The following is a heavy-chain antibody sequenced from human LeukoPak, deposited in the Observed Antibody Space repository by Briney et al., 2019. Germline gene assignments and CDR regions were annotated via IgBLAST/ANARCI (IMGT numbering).Heavy chain of an antibody. CDR2: IPNTGDDT. D-gene: IGHD3-10*01. J-gene: IGHJ4*02. CDR1: GFTFNNYA. V-gene: IGHV3-23*01. CDR3: DKGSTTSGPHYFDS. Sequence: GSLRPSRPGSGFTFNNYAMSWVRQAPGKGLGWVSAIPNTGDDTYHPDPLKGRFTISRDNPINTLYLQTNSLKGDAAAIYYCDKGSTTSGPHYFDSWGQGTLITVSS.